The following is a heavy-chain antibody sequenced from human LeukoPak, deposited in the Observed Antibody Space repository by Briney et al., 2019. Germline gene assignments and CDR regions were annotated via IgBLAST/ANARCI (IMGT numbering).Heavy chain of an antibody. D-gene: IGHD3-10*01. CDR2: IDPGDSYT. CDR3: ARLRGSGPYYYNGLDV. CDR1: GYSFTSYW. Sequence: GEPLRISCKGSGYSFTSYWITWVRQMPGKGLEWMGRIDPGDSYTNYSPSFQGHVTISADKSINTAYLQWSSLKASDTAMYYCARLRGSGPYYYNGLDVWGKGTTVTVSS. V-gene: IGHV5-10-1*01. J-gene: IGHJ6*04.